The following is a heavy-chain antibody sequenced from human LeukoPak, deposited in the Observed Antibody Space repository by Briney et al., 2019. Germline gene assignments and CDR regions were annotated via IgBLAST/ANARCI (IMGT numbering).Heavy chain of an antibody. D-gene: IGHD1-26*01. CDR2: INPNSGGT. CDR1: GYTFTGYY. CDR3: ARGGSGSYRNWFDP. J-gene: IGHJ5*02. Sequence: ASVKVSCKASGYTFTGYYMHWVRQAPGQGLEWMGWINPNSGGTNYAQKFQGRVTMTRGTSISTAYMELSRLRSDDTAVYYCARGGSGSYRNWFDPWGQGTLVTVSS. V-gene: IGHV1-2*02.